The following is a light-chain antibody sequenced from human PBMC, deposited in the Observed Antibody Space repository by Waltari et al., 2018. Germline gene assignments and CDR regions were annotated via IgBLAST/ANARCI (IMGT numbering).Light chain of an antibody. J-gene: IGLJ7*01. Sequence: QSVLTQPPSVSAAPGQRVTISCSGGSSNIGNNYVSWYPHFPGPAPKLLINENTERPSGIPGRFSGSKSGTSATLDITGLQAGDEADYYCGTWDSSLSGAVFGGGTHLTVL. V-gene: IGLV1-51*02. CDR3: GTWDSSLSGAV. CDR1: SSNIGNNY. CDR2: ENT.